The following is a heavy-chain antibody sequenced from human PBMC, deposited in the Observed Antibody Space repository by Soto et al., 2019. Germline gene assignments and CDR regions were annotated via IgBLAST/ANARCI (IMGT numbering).Heavy chain of an antibody. Sequence: PGGSLRVSCVASGFTFSAYAMTWVRQAPGRGLEWVSSITVGGDVTTYADSVRGRFTISRDNSKNTLYLQMTSLRAEDTAVYYFMRDPNGDYIVAFDSLGQGTLVSVSS. V-gene: IGHV3-23*01. J-gene: IGHJ3*01. D-gene: IGHD4-17*01. CDR1: GFTFSAYA. CDR2: ITVGGDVT. CDR3: MRDPNGDYIVAFDS.